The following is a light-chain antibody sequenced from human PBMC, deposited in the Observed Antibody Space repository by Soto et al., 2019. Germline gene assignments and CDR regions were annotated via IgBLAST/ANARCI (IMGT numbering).Light chain of an antibody. J-gene: IGKJ1*01. CDR2: WAS. CDR3: QQYYSTPGT. Sequence: DIVMTQSPDSLAVSLGERATINCKSSQSVLYSSNNKNYLAWYLQKPGQPPKLLIYWASTRESGVPDRFSGSGSGTDFTLTISSLQAEDVAVYYCQQYYSTPGTFGQGTTVEIK. V-gene: IGKV4-1*01. CDR1: QSVLYSSNNKNY.